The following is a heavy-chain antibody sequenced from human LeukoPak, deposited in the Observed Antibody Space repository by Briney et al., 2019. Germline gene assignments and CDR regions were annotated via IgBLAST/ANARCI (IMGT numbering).Heavy chain of an antibody. V-gene: IGHV3-23*01. CDR2: ISGSGSYT. CDR3: AKEGAGSSNRYFQH. J-gene: IGHJ1*01. Sequence: GGSLRLSCAASGFTFRTYAMNGVGQAPGKGLEGVSVISGSGSYTYYADSVKGRFTISSDNSKNTLYLQMNSLRADDTAVYYCAKEGAGSSNRYFQHWGQGTLVTVSS. CDR1: GFTFRTYA. D-gene: IGHD2-15*01.